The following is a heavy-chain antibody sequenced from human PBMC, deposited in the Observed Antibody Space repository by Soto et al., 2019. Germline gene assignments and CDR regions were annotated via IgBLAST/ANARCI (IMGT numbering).Heavy chain of an antibody. J-gene: IGHJ4*02. CDR2: ISSSSSTI. D-gene: IGHD3-3*01. Sequence: ELQLVESGGGLVQPGGSLRIYCAASGFTFSSYCMNWVRQAPGQGREWVSYISSSSSTIYYAYSVNGRFTISRDNAKNSLYLQMNSLRAEDTAVYYCARVDFWIGYYPGDFDYWGQGTLVTVSS. V-gene: IGHV3-48*01. CDR1: GFTFSSYC. CDR3: ARVDFWIGYYPGDFDY.